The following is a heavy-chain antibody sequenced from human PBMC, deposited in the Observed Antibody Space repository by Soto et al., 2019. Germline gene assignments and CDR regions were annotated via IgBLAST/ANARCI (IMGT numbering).Heavy chain of an antibody. Sequence: ASVKVSCKSSGYTFHIYDITWVQQAPGQGLEWVGWINPYNGDTKYAQRLQGRLTMTTDTSTTTAYMELKSLRSDDTAVYYCARQRDRYDRSLDSCGPGTLVTVSS. CDR3: ARQRDRYDRSLDS. CDR2: INPYNGDT. CDR1: GYTFHIYD. J-gene: IGHJ4*02. D-gene: IGHD1-1*01. V-gene: IGHV1-18*04.